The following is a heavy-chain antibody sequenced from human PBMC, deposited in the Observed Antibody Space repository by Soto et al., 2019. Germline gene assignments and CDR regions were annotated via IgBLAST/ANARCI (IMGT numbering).Heavy chain of an antibody. V-gene: IGHV1-2*04. J-gene: IGHJ3*02. CDR3: AREGQCGSQSFDI. CDR1: GYTFTGYY. Sequence: ASVKDSCKASGYTFTGYYMHWVRQAPGQGLEWMGWINPNSGGTNYAKKFQGCITMTRDTSISTAYMELSRVISYDTAVYYCAREGQCGSQSFDIWGQGTLVTVSS. CDR2: INPNSGGT.